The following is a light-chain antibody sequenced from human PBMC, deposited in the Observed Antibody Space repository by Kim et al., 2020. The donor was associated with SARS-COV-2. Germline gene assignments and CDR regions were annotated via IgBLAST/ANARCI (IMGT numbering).Light chain of an antibody. CDR2: WAS. CDR1: QSVLYSSNNKNY. J-gene: IGKJ2*02. V-gene: IGKV4-1*01. Sequence: SLGERATINCKSSQSVLYSSNNKNYLAWYQQKPGQPPKLLIYWASTRESGVPDRFSGSGSGTDFTLTISSLQAEDVAVYYCQQVGTFGQGTKLEI. CDR3: QQVGT.